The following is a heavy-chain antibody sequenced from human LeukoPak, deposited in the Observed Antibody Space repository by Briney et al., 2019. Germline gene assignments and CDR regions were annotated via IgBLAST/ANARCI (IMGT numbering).Heavy chain of an antibody. J-gene: IGHJ4*02. D-gene: IGHD3-10*01. V-gene: IGHV3-7*01. Sequence: GGSLRLSCAASGFTFTSYWMSWVRQAPGKGLEWVANIKQDGSEKYYVDSVKGRFTISRDNAKNSLYLQMNSLRAEDTAVYYCARDISYGSGSYFILFGALDYWGQGTLVTVSS. CDR2: IKQDGSEK. CDR3: ARDISYGSGSYFILFGALDY. CDR1: GFTFTSYW.